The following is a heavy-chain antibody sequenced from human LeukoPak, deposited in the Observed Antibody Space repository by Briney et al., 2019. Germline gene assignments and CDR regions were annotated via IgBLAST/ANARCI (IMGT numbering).Heavy chain of an antibody. CDR1: GFTFSSYW. CDR2: IKQDGEK. D-gene: IGHD5-18*01. V-gene: IGHV3-7*01. J-gene: IGHJ4*02. CDR3: ARELRDTAMVHFDY. Sequence: GGSLRLSCAASGFTFSSYWMSWVRQAPGKGLEWVANIKQDGEKYYVDSVKGRFTISRDNAKNSLYLQMNSLRAEDTAVYYCARELRDTAMVHFDYWGQGTLVTVSS.